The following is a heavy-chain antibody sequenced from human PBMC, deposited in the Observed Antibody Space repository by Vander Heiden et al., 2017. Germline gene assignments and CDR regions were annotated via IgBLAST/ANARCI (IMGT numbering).Heavy chain of an antibody. CDR1: GFPFSNAW. Sequence: EVQLVESGGGLVKPGGSLRLSCAASGFPFSNAWMNWVRQAPGKGLEWVGRMKRKADGGTTDYAAPVKGRFTSSRDDSKNTLYLQMNSLKTEDTGVYYCTTDAVTRGYWGQGTLVTVAS. CDR2: MKRKADGGTT. D-gene: IGHD4-4*01. CDR3: TTDAVTRGY. J-gene: IGHJ4*02. V-gene: IGHV3-15*07.